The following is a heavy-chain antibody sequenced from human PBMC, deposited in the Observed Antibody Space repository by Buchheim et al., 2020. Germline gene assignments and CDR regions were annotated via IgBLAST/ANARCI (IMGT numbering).Heavy chain of an antibody. V-gene: IGHV4-34*01. Sequence: QEQLRQWGAGLLKPSETLSLTCAVFGGSLSGDYWSWIRQPPGKGLEWIGEINHSGGTNYNPSLKSRVPISVDTSKNQFSLKLTSVTAADTAVYYCAKGGDYMRNYWGQGTL. CDR1: GGSLSGDY. CDR3: AKGGDYMRNY. D-gene: IGHD4-17*01. J-gene: IGHJ4*02. CDR2: INHSGGT.